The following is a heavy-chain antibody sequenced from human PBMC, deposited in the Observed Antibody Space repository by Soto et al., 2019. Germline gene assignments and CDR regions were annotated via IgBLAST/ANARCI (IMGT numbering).Heavy chain of an antibody. D-gene: IGHD2-2*01. Sequence: SETLSLTCAVYGGSFSGYYWSWIRQPPGKGLEWIGEINHSGSTNYNPSLKSRVTISVDTSKSQFSLKLSSVTAADTAVYYCARGADYCSSTSCYLYSHYYGMDVWGQGTTVTVSS. J-gene: IGHJ6*02. CDR3: ARGADYCSSTSCYLYSHYYGMDV. CDR1: GGSFSGYY. V-gene: IGHV4-34*01. CDR2: INHSGST.